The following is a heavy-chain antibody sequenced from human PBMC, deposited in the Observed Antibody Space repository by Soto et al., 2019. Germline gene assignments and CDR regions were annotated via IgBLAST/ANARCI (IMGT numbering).Heavy chain of an antibody. J-gene: IGHJ5*02. Sequence: SETLSLTCTVSGDSMTSSSYYWGWIRQPPGKGLEWIGSIYYSERTSYNSGSTYYSTSLKSRVTISGDTSKSQFSLKLSSVTAADTAVYYCARHTRNQFDPWGQGTLVTAPQ. CDR2: IYYSERTSYNSGST. CDR3: ARHTRNQFDP. CDR1: GDSMTSSSYY. V-gene: IGHV4-39*01.